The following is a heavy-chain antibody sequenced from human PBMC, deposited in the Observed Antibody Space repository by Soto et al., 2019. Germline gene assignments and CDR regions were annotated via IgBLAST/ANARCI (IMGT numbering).Heavy chain of an antibody. CDR3: ARVNVMVVAGSTFNY. V-gene: IGHV4-38-2*02. CDR2: IYHGGTT. J-gene: IGHJ4*01. D-gene: IGHD6-19*01. CDR1: GYSISCGSY. Sequence: SETLSLTCTVSGYSISCGSYWAWIRQPPGKGPEWIASIYHGGTTFYNPSLKSRITISVDTSNNQFSLKLTYVTAADTAVYYCARVNVMVVAGSTFNYCSDATLVTVSS.